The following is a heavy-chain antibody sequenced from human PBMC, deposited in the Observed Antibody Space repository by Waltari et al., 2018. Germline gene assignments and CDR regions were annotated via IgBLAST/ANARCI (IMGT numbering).Heavy chain of an antibody. Sequence: QPLLQESGPGLVKPSETLSLTCSVSGGSISSSNYYWGWIRQPPGKGLDGIGSIYYSGGTYSNSSLKSRVTISLDTSKNQFSLKLSSVTAADTAVYFCASGGGYTNGWDYWGQGTLVTVSS. V-gene: IGHV4-39*07. D-gene: IGHD6-19*01. J-gene: IGHJ4*02. CDR3: ASGGGYTNGWDY. CDR1: GGSISSSNYY. CDR2: IYYSGGT.